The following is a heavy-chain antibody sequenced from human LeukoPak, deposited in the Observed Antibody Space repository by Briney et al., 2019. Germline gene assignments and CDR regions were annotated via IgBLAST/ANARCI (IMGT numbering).Heavy chain of an antibody. CDR1: GFTFSSYW. V-gene: IGHV3-7*01. Sequence: GGSLRLSCAASGFTFSSYWMSWVRQAPGKGLEWVANIKKDGSEKYYVDSVKGRFTISRDNAKTSLYLQMNSLRAEDTALYFCARGTAVVIPTFDYWGQGILVTVSS. CDR2: IKKDGSEK. J-gene: IGHJ4*02. D-gene: IGHD3-16*02. CDR3: ARGTAVVIPTFDY.